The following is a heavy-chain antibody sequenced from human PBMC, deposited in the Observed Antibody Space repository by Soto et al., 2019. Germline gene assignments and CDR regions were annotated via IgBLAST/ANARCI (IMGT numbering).Heavy chain of an antibody. CDR2: INAGNGNT. Sequence: QVQLVQSGAEVKKPGASVKVSCKASGYTFTSYAMHWVRQAPGQRLEWMGWINAGNGNTKYSQKFQGRVTITRDTSASTAYMELSSLRSEDTAVYCCARGPGLLTYYYMDVWGKGTTVTVSS. CDR3: ARGPGLLTYYYMDV. D-gene: IGHD2-15*01. V-gene: IGHV1-3*01. J-gene: IGHJ6*03. CDR1: GYTFTSYA.